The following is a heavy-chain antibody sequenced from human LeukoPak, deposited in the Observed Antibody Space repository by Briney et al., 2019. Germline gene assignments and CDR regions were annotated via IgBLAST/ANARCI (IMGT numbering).Heavy chain of an antibody. V-gene: IGHV4-38-2*02. Sequence: PSETLSLTCTVSGYSISSGYYWGWIRQPPGKGLEWIGSICHSGSTYYNPSLKSRVTISVDTSKNQFSLKLSSVTAADTAVYYCARVGIVVVAAEYYFDYWGQGTLVTVSS. CDR3: ARVGIVVVAAEYYFDY. CDR2: ICHSGST. D-gene: IGHD2-15*01. J-gene: IGHJ4*02. CDR1: GYSISSGYY.